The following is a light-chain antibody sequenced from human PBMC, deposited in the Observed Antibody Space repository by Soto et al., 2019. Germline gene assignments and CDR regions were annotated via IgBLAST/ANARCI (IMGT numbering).Light chain of an antibody. V-gene: IGLV3-1*01. CDR3: QAWDRYSRV. CDR1: RLGNKY. Sequence: SYELTQPPSVSVSPGQTASITCSGDRLGNKYTCWYQQKPGQSPVLVIYQDSRRPSGIPERFSGSNSGNTATLTISGTQAMDEADYYCQAWDRYSRVFGGGTKLPVL. CDR2: QDS. J-gene: IGLJ2*01.